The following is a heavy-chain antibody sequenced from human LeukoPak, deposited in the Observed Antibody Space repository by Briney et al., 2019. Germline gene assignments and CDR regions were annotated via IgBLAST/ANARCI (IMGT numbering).Heavy chain of an antibody. J-gene: IGHJ4*02. CDR1: GFTFSSYG. V-gene: IGHV3-33*01. D-gene: IGHD2-2*01. CDR2: IWYDGSNK. Sequence: GGSLRLSCAASGFTFSSYGMHWVRQAPGKGLEWVAVIWYDGSNKYYADSVKGRFTISRDNSKNTLYLQMNSLRAEDTAVYYCARGGYHCSSTGCYQGYFDYWGQGTLVTVSS. CDR3: ARGGYHCSSTGCYQGYFDY.